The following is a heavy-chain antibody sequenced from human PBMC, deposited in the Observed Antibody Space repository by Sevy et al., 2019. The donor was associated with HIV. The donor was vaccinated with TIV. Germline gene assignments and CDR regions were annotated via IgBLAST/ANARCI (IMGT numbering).Heavy chain of an antibody. Sequence: ASVKVSCKVSGGNFRNYVITWVRQAPGQGLEWMGGIIPTSGTANYGQKFQGRVTIIADESTSTAYMELSSLRSEDTAVYYCARLYPCGGACYYFDSWGQGTLVTVSS. D-gene: IGHD2-21*02. CDR1: GGNFRNYV. J-gene: IGHJ4*02. CDR2: IIPTSGTA. CDR3: ARLYPCGGACYYFDS. V-gene: IGHV1-69*13.